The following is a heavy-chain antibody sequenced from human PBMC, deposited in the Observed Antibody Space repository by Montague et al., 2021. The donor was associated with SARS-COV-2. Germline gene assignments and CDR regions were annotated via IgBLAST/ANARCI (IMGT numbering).Heavy chain of an antibody. J-gene: IGHJ4*02. D-gene: IGHD3-22*01. CDR2: T. V-gene: IGHV3-23*01. Sequence: TNNADSVKGRFTISRDNSKNTLYLRRNSLRAEDTAVYYCAKAHYYDSSGYYFWGQGTLVTVSS. CDR3: AKAHYYDSSGYYF.